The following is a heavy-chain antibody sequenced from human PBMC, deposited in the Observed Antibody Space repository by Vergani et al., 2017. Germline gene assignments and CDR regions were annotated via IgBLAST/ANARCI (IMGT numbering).Heavy chain of an antibody. CDR3: AKDYNIMWALHY. D-gene: IGHD2-21*01. CDR1: GFTFSSYA. J-gene: IGHJ4*02. V-gene: IGHV3-23*01. CDR2: ISGSGGST. Sequence: EVQLLESGGGLVQPGGSLRLSCAASGFTFSSYAMSWVRQAPGKGLQWVSAISGSGGSTYYADSVKGRFTISRDNSKNTLFLQLKTLRAEATGVYYCAKDYNIMWALHYWGQGTLVAVSS.